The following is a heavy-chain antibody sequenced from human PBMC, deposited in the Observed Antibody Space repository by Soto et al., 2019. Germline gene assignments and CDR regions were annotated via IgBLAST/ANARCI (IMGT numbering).Heavy chain of an antibody. CDR1: GYSFTSYL. CDR2: NHPTASYT. V-gene: IGHV5-10-1*03. CDR3: ERHSGGNENY. J-gene: IGHJ4*02. Sequence: EVQLEQSGAEVKKPGESLSISCYAAGYSFTSYLITWGRQMPGKGLEWMGMNHPTASYTNYSPSFHGHVTIYVDKSIMTAYLQWSSLKASDTAMYHCERHSGGNENYWGRGTVVTVS. D-gene: IGHD5-12*01.